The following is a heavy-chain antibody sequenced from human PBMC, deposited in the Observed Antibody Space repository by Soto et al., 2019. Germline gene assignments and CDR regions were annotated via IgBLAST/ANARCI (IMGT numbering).Heavy chain of an antibody. Sequence: QVQLVQSGAEAKRPGSSVKVSCKASGGTFSSYAISWVQQAPGQGLEWMGGIIPIFGTANYAQKFQGRVTITADESTSTAYMELSSLRYEDTAVYYCASREGAAAGTGASPSAYYYYGMDVWGQGTTVTVSS. CDR1: GGTFSSYA. CDR3: ASREGAAAGTGASPSAYYYYGMDV. J-gene: IGHJ6*02. V-gene: IGHV1-69*01. CDR2: IIPIFGTA. D-gene: IGHD6-13*01.